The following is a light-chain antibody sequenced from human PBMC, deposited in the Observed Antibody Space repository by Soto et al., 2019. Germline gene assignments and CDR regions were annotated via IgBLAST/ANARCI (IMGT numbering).Light chain of an antibody. V-gene: IGLV3-1*01. CDR3: QAWDSSTVV. Sequence: SYELTQPPSVSVSPGQTASIPCSGDKLGYKYACWYQQKPGQSPVLVIYQDNKRPSGILERFSGSNSGNTATLTISGTQAMDEADYYCQAWDSSTVVFGGGTKLTVL. CDR2: QDN. CDR1: KLGYKY. J-gene: IGLJ2*01.